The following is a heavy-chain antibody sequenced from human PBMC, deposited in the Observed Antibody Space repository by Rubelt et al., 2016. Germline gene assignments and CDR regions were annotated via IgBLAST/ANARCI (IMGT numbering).Heavy chain of an antibody. CDR3: ARGVVATIFGDWFDP. Sequence: RLEWMGWINAGNGNTKYSQKFQGRVTITRDTSASTAYMELSSLRSEDTAVYYCARGVVATIFGDWFDPWGQGTLVTVSS. V-gene: IGHV1-3*01. J-gene: IGHJ5*02. CDR2: INAGNGNT. D-gene: IGHD5-12*01.